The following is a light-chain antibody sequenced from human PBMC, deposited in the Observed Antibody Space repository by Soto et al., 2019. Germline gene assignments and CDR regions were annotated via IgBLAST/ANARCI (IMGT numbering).Light chain of an antibody. V-gene: IGKV1-5*03. CDR2: KAS. CDR3: QQYNGYPYT. J-gene: IGKJ2*01. Sequence: DIQMTQSPSTLSASVGDRVTITCRASQSISSWLAWYQQKPGNAPKVLIYKASNLETGVPSRFSGSGSETEFTLTISSLQPDDLATYYCQQYNGYPYTFGQGTKLEIK. CDR1: QSISSW.